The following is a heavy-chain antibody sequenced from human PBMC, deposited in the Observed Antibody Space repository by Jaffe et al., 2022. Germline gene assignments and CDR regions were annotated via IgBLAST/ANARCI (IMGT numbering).Heavy chain of an antibody. CDR2: ISSGGPT. CDR1: GFTFSTSP. CDR3: AKARMNGPFGDFDY. Sequence: EVQVLESGGGLVQPGGSLRLSCAASGFTFSTSPMNWVRQAPGKGLEWVSTISSGGPTYYADSVKGRFTISRDNSKNTLWLQMNALRAEDTAVYYCAKARMNGPFGDFDYWGQGTLVTVSS. J-gene: IGHJ4*02. V-gene: IGHV3-23*01. D-gene: IGHD1-1*01.